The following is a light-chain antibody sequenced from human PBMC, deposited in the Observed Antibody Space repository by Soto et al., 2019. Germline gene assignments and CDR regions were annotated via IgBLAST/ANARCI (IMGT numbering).Light chain of an antibody. CDR2: GNS. CDR1: SSNIGAGYD. CDR3: QSYDSSLSGYYV. J-gene: IGLJ1*01. Sequence: QSVLTQPPSVSGAPGQRVTISCTGNSSNIGAGYDVHWYQQLPGTAPKLLIYGNSNRPSGVPDRFSGSKSGTSASLAITGLQAEDEADYYCQSYDSSLSGYYVFGTGTKVTVL. V-gene: IGLV1-40*01.